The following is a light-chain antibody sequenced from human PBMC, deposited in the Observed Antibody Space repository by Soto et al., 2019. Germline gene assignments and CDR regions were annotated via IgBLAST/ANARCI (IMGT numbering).Light chain of an antibody. CDR1: SSDVGGYNY. Sequence: QSVVTQPASVSGSPGQSITISCTGTSSDVGGYNYVSWYQQYPGKAPKLIIYGVTNRPSGVSNRFSGSKTGNTASLSISGLQAEDEADYYCFSHRGGDSHVFGTGTKVTVL. J-gene: IGLJ1*01. V-gene: IGLV2-14*01. CDR2: GVT. CDR3: FSHRGGDSHV.